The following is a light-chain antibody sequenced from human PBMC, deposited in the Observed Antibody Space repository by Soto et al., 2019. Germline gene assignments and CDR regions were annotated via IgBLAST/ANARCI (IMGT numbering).Light chain of an antibody. CDR3: QQDNSYSCT. J-gene: IGKJ2*02. Sequence: DIQMTQSPSTLSASVGDRVTITCRASQSISSWLAWYQQKPGKAPKLLIYKASSLESGVPSRFSGGGSGTDFALTISSLQPDDFATYYCQQDNSYSCTFGQGTKLEIK. CDR2: KAS. V-gene: IGKV1-5*03. CDR1: QSISSW.